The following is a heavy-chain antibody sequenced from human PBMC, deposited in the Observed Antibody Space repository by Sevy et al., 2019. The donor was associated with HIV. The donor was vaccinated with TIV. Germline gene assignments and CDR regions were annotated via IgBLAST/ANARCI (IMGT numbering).Heavy chain of an antibody. CDR3: ANDAGGGSSYFDY. CDR2: INAGNGNT. V-gene: IGHV1-3*01. D-gene: IGHD2-15*01. Sequence: ASVKVSCKASGYSFTYSAMQWVRQAPGQGLDWMGWINAGNGNTKYAQKFKGRVTITRDTSARTAYLELSSLSPEDTAVYYCANDAGGGSSYFDYWGQGTLVTVSS. CDR1: GYSFTYSA. J-gene: IGHJ4*02.